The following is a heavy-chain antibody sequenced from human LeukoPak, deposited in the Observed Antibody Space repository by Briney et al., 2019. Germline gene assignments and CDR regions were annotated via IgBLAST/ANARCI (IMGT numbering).Heavy chain of an antibody. CDR1: GFTFSSYS. CDR2: ISSSSSTI. V-gene: IGHV3-48*02. J-gene: IGHJ4*02. D-gene: IGHD3-22*01. CDR3: ARDIDDYHDSSGYGY. Sequence: GGSLRLSCAASGFTFSSYSMNWVRQAPGKGLEWVSYISSSSSTIYYADSVKGRFTISRDNAKNSLYLQMNSLRDEDTAVYYCARDIDDYHDSSGYGYWGQGTLVTVSS.